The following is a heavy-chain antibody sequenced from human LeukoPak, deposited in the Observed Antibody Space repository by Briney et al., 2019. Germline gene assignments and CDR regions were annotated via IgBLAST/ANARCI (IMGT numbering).Heavy chain of an antibody. CDR2: IIPILGIA. CDR1: GGTFSSYA. CDR3: ARASDFGVVIIHAFDI. J-gene: IGHJ3*02. Sequence: SVKVSCKASGGTFSSYAISWVRQAPGQGLEWMGRIIPILGIANYAQKFQGRVTITADKSTSTAYMELSSLRSEDTAVYYCARASDFGVVIIHAFDIWGQGTMVTVSS. V-gene: IGHV1-69*04. D-gene: IGHD3-3*01.